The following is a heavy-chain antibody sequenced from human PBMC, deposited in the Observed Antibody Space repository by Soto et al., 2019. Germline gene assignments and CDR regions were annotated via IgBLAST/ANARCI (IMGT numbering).Heavy chain of an antibody. Sequence: QVQLVQSGAEVKKPGASVKVSCKASGYTFTSYGISWVRQAPGQGLEWMGWISAYNGNTNYAQKLQGRVTMTTDTSTSTAYIELRSLRSDDTAVYYCARGGSIAAAILNYYYYGMDVWGQGTTVTVSS. CDR2: ISAYNGNT. CDR3: ARGGSIAAAILNYYYYGMDV. CDR1: GYTFTSYG. J-gene: IGHJ6*02. D-gene: IGHD6-13*01. V-gene: IGHV1-18*01.